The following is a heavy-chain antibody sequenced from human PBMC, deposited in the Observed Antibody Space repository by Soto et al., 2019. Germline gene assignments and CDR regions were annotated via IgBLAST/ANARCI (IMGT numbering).Heavy chain of an antibody. CDR2: IYHSGST. J-gene: IGHJ5*02. CDR3: ARLLGSSGWTGGNWFDP. Sequence: SETLSLTCAVSGYSITSGYYWGWIRQPPGKGLEWIGSIYHSGSTYYNPSLKSRVTISVDTSKNQFSLKLSSVTAADTAVYYCARLLGSSGWTGGNWFDPWGQGTLVTVSS. CDR1: GYSITSGYY. V-gene: IGHV4-38-2*01. D-gene: IGHD6-19*01.